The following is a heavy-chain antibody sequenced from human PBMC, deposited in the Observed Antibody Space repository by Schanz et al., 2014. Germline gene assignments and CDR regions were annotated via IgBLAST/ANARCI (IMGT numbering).Heavy chain of an antibody. J-gene: IGHJ3*01. Sequence: QVQLVQSGAEVKKPGASVKVSCKVSGYSLNELSMHWVRQAPGRGLEWMGGFHHEDGDTVYAQKFQGRVIMTRDTSTSTVYMELRGLRSDDTAVYYCARETTIITGGAFDVWGQGTMVTVSS. CDR3: ARETTIITGGAFDV. D-gene: IGHD3-9*01. V-gene: IGHV1-24*01. CDR1: GYSLNELS. CDR2: FHHEDGDT.